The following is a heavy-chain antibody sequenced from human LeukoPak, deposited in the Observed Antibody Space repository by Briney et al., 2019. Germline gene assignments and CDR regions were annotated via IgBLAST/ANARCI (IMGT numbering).Heavy chain of an antibody. CDR2: FDPEDGEP. CDR3: AREGAEPEAFDI. Sequence: GASVKVSCKVSGYTLTALSIQWVRQVPGKGLEWMGGFDPEDGEPIYAQRFQGRVTMTEDTSTDTAYMDLSSLRSDDTAVYYCAREGAEPEAFDIWGQGTMVTVSS. D-gene: IGHD1-14*01. CDR1: GYTLTALS. J-gene: IGHJ3*02. V-gene: IGHV1-24*01.